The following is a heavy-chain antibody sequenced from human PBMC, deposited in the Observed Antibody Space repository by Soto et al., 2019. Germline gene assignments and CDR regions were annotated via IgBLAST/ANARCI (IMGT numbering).Heavy chain of an antibody. V-gene: IGHV3-21*01. J-gene: IGHJ6*02. CDR1: GFTFSSYA. Sequence: GGSLRLSCAASGFTFSSYAMSWVRQAPGKGLEWVSSISSSRRYIYYADSVKGRFTISRDNAKNSLYLQMNSLRAEDTAVYYCARDLVGSTSSAYYHYGMDVWGQGTTVTVSS. D-gene: IGHD6-6*01. CDR3: ARDLVGSTSSAYYHYGMDV. CDR2: ISSSRRYI.